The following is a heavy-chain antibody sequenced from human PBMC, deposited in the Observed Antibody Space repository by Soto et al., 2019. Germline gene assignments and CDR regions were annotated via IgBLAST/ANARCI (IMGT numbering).Heavy chain of an antibody. Sequence: GGSLRLSCAASGFTFDDYGMSWVRQAPGKGLEWVSGINWNGGSTGYADSVKGRFTNSRDNAKNSLYLQMNSLRAEDTALYYCARDNYDYVWGSYRYSYYYYGMDVWGQGTTVTVSS. CDR3: ARDNYDYVWGSYRYSYYYYGMDV. CDR1: GFTFDDYG. CDR2: INWNGGST. D-gene: IGHD3-16*02. J-gene: IGHJ6*02. V-gene: IGHV3-20*04.